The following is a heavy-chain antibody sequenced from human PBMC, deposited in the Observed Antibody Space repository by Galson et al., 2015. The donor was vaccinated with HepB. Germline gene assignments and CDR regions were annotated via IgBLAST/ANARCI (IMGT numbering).Heavy chain of an antibody. Sequence: SVKVSCKVSGYTFSSYSITWVRQAPGQGLEWMGWISAYNRKTNYAQKFQGRVSMTTDTSTNTAYMELRRLRSDDTALYYCARGARVLGDAATQNNWFDPWGQGTLVTGSS. CDR2: ISAYNRKT. D-gene: IGHD2-8*02. CDR1: GYTFSSYS. V-gene: IGHV1-18*01. CDR3: ARGARVLGDAATQNNWFDP. J-gene: IGHJ5*02.